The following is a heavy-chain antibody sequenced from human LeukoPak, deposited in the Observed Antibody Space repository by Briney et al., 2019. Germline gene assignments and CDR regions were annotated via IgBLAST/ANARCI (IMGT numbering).Heavy chain of an antibody. V-gene: IGHV3-74*01. CDR2: VKSDGSNP. D-gene: IGHD3-10*01. Sequence: GGSLRLSCAASRYSFSNYWMHWVRQAPGKGLVWVSRVKSDGSNPSYADSVKGRFTISRDNAENMLYLQMNTLGAEDTAVYYCARDIVSGSGSLDYWGQGTLVTVSS. CDR1: RYSFSNYW. J-gene: IGHJ4*02. CDR3: ARDIVSGSGSLDY.